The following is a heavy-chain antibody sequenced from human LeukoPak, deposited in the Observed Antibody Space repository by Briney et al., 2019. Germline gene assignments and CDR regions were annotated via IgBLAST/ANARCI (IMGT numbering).Heavy chain of an antibody. V-gene: IGHV4-38-2*02. D-gene: IGHD6-19*01. CDR3: ARDPERSSGWYTVYYFDY. CDR2: IYHSGST. Sequence: PSETLSLTCTVSGYSISSGYYWGWIRQPPGKGLEWIGSIYHSGSTYYNPSLKSRVTISVDTSKNQFSLKLSSVTAADTAVYYCARDPERSSGWYTVYYFDYWGQGTLVTVSS. CDR1: GYSISSGYY. J-gene: IGHJ4*02.